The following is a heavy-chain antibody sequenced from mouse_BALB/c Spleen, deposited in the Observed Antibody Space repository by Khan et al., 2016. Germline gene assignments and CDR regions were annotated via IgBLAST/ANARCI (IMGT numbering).Heavy chain of an antibody. CDR2: IHSSGST. V-gene: IGHV3-1*02. J-gene: IGHJ2*01. CDR1: GYSITSGYS. D-gene: IGHD3-3*01. CDR3: AKGEIYY. Sequence: EVQLQESGPDLVKPSQSLSLTCTVTGYSITSGYSWHWIRQFPGNKLEWMGYIHSSGSTNYNPSLKSRISITRDTSQNPFFLQFTPVTTEDTATYCCAKGEIYYWGQGTTLTVSS.